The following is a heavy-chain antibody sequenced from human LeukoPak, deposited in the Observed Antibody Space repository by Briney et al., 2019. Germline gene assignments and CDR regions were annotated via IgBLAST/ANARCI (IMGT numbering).Heavy chain of an antibody. J-gene: IGHJ4*02. CDR3: ARERLAVAGESV. V-gene: IGHV1-69*13. CDR1: GGTFSSYA. D-gene: IGHD6-19*01. CDR2: IIPIFGTA. Sequence: PRASVKVSCKASGGTFSSYAISWVRQAPGQGLEWMGGIIPIFGTANYAQKFQGRVTVTADESTSTAYMELSSLRSEDTAVYYCARERLAVAGESVWGQGTLVTVSS.